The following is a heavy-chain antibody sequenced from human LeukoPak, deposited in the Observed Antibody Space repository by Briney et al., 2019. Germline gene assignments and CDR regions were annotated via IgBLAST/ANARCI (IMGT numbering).Heavy chain of an antibody. J-gene: IGHJ4*02. Sequence: GGSLRLSCEASGFSFPYGMSWVRQAPGKGLEFVSAISSNGRRTYYANSVKGRFTISRDISKNTLYLQMGSLRAEDMAVYYCARVDYGSGCDSWGQGTLVTVSS. D-gene: IGHD6-19*01. V-gene: IGHV3-64*01. CDR3: ARVDYGSGCDS. CDR2: ISSNGRRT. CDR1: GFSFPYG.